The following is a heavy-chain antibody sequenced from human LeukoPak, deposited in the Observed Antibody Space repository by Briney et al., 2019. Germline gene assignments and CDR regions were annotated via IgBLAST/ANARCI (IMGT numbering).Heavy chain of an antibody. CDR3: ARGGITIFGVMLQPDY. V-gene: IGHV3-20*04. CDR2: INWNGGST. CDR1: GFTFDDYG. Sequence: PGGSLRLSCAASGFTFDDYGMSWVRQAPGKGLEWVSGINWNGGSTGYADSVKGRFTISRDNAKNSLYLQMNSLRAEDTALYYCARGGITIFGVMLQPDYWGQGTLVTVSS. D-gene: IGHD3-3*01. J-gene: IGHJ4*02.